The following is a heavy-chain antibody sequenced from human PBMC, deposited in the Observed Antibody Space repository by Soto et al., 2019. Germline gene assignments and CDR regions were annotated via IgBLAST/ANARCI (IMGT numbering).Heavy chain of an antibody. J-gene: IGHJ4*02. CDR3: ARSPEATVTAFDY. V-gene: IGHV4-31*03. CDR2: IYYSGST. D-gene: IGHD4-17*01. Sequence: QVQLQESGPGLVKPSQTLSLTCTVSGGSISSGGYYWSWIRQHPGKGLEWIGYIYYSGSTYYNPSLKSRVTISVDTSKNEFSLKMSSVTAADTAVYYCARSPEATVTAFDYWGQGTLVTVSS. CDR1: GGSISSGGYY.